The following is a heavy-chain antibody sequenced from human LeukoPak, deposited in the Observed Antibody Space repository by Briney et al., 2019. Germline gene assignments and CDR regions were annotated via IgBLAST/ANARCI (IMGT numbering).Heavy chain of an antibody. D-gene: IGHD1-26*01. J-gene: IGHJ4*02. Sequence: PGGSLRLSCAASGFTFGPYWMHWVRQAPGKGLVWVSRINSDGSSTSYADSVKGRFTISRDNAKNTLYLQMNSLRAEDTGVYYCARDRNTGSSYENLFEYWGQGTLVTVST. V-gene: IGHV3-74*01. CDR3: ARDRNTGSSYENLFEY. CDR1: GFTFGPYW. CDR2: INSDGSST.